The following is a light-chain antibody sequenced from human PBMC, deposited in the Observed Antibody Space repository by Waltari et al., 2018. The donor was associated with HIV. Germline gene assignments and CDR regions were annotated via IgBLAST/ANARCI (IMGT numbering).Light chain of an antibody. CDR3: AAWDDSLSGWV. Sequence: QSVLTQPPSAPGTPGQRVTISCSGSSSNIGINFVSWYQHLPGTAPKVLIYKNTQRPSGVPDRFSGSKSATSASLAISGLRSEDEADYYCAAWDDSLSGWVFGGGTQLTVL. J-gene: IGLJ3*02. CDR2: KNT. V-gene: IGLV1-47*01. CDR1: SSNIGINF.